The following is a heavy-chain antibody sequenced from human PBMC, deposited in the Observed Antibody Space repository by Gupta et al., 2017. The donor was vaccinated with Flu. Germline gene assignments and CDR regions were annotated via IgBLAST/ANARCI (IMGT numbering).Heavy chain of an antibody. CDR3: ARGKNLPGFDY. CDR2: INHSGST. Sequence: QVQLQQWGAGLLKPSETLSLTCAVYGGSFSGYSWSWIRQPPGKGLEWIGEINHSGSTNYNPSLKSRVTISVDTSKNQFSLKLSSVTAADTAVYYCARGKNLPGFDYWGQGTLVTVSS. V-gene: IGHV4-34*01. CDR1: GGSFSGYS. J-gene: IGHJ4*02.